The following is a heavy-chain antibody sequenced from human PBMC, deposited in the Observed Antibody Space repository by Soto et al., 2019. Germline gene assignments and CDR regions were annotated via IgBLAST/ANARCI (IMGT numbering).Heavy chain of an antibody. CDR3: ARGRYSSSWYTPDYYYYYGMDV. Sequence: QVQLVQSGAEVKKPGASVKVSCKASGYTFTSYGISWVRQAPGQGLEWMGWISAYNGNTNYAQKLQGRVTMTTDTATSTAYMELRSLRSDDTAVYYCARGRYSSSWYTPDYYYYYGMDVWGQGTTVTVS. CDR2: ISAYNGNT. D-gene: IGHD6-13*01. V-gene: IGHV1-18*01. CDR1: GYTFTSYG. J-gene: IGHJ6*02.